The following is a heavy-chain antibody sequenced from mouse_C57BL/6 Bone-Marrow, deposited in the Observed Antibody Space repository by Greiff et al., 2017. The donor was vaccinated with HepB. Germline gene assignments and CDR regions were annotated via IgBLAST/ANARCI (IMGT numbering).Heavy chain of an antibody. CDR3: ARHEDYGSSARAWFAY. CDR1: GYTFTEYT. V-gene: IGHV1-62-2*01. Sequence: VKLVESGAELVKPGASVKLSCKASGYTFTEYTIHWVKQRSGQGLEWIGWFYPGSGSIKYNEKFKDKATLTADKSSSTVYMELSRLTSEDSAVYFCARHEDYGSSARAWFAYWGQGTLVTVSA. D-gene: IGHD1-1*01. J-gene: IGHJ3*01. CDR2: FYPGSGSI.